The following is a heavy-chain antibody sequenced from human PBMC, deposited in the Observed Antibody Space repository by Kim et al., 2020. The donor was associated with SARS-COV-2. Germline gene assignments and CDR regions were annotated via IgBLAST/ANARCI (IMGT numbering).Heavy chain of an antibody. D-gene: IGHD5-18*01. CDR2: FDPEDGET. V-gene: IGHV1-24*01. Sequence: ASEKVSCKVSGYTLTELSMHWVRQAPRKGLEWMGGFDPEDGETIYAQKFQGRVTMTEDTSTDTAYMELSSLGSEDTAVYYCATGLAIPYYYYYGMDVWGQGTTVTVSS. CDR3: ATGLAIPYYYYYGMDV. CDR1: GYTLTELS. J-gene: IGHJ6*02.